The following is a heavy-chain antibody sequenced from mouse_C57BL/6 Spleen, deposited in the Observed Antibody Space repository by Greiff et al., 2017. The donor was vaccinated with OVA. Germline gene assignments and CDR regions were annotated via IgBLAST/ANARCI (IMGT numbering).Heavy chain of an antibody. CDR3: ASSLFNTTERYAMDY. V-gene: IGHV1-82*01. J-gene: IGHJ4*01. CDR2: VYPGDGDT. Sequence: QVQLQQSGPELVKPGASVKISCKASGYAFSSSWMNWVKQRPGKGLEWIGRVYPGDGDTNYNGKFKGKATLTADKSSSTAYMQLSSLTSEDSAVYFRASSLFNTTERYAMDYWGQGTSVTVSS. D-gene: IGHD1-1*01. CDR1: GYAFSSSW.